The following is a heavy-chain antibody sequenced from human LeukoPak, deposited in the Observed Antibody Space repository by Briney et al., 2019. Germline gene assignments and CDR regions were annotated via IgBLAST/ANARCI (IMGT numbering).Heavy chain of an antibody. Sequence: GESLKISCKGSGYSFTSYWNGWVRQMPGRGLEWMGIIYPGDSDTRYSPSFQGQVTISADKSISTAYLQWSSLKASDTAMYYCARHAGTTSYYYGMDVWGQGTTVTVSS. CDR1: GYSFTSYW. D-gene: IGHD1-7*01. V-gene: IGHV5-51*01. CDR2: IYPGDSDT. J-gene: IGHJ6*02. CDR3: ARHAGTTSYYYGMDV.